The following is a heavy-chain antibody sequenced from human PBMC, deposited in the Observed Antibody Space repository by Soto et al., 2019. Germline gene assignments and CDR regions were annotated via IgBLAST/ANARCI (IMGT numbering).Heavy chain of an antibody. D-gene: IGHD2-15*01. CDR1: GFTFSSYS. V-gene: IGHV3-21*01. CDR2: ISSSSSYI. CDR3: ARDLYCSGGSCYPFDY. Sequence: GGSLRLSCAASGFTFSSYSMNWVRQAPGKGLEWVSSISSSSSYIYYADSVKGRFTISRDNAKNSLYLQMNSLRAEDTAVYYCARDLYCSGGSCYPFDYWGQGTLVTVSS. J-gene: IGHJ4*02.